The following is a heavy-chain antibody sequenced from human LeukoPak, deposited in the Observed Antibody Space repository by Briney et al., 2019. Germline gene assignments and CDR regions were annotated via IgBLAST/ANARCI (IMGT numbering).Heavy chain of an antibody. J-gene: IGHJ3*02. CDR1: GGSFSGYY. CDR2: INHSGST. V-gene: IGHV4-34*01. D-gene: IGHD3-22*01. Sequence: SETLSLTCAVYGGSFSGYYWSWIRQPPGKGLEWIGEINHSGSTNYNPSLKSRVTISVDTSKNQFSLKLSSVTAADTAVYYCARVLTMIVVVDAFDIWAKGQWSPSLQ. CDR3: ARVLTMIVVVDAFDI.